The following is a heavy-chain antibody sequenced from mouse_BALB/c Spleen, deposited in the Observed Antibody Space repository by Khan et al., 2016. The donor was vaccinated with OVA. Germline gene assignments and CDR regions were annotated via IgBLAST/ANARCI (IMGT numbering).Heavy chain of an antibody. V-gene: IGHV1S81*02. CDR1: GYTFSSYY. D-gene: IGHD2-3*01. CDR3: IRSGDGSFAY. CDR2: INPNNGGT. Sequence: QVRLQQSGAELVKPGASVKLSCKASGYTFSSYYMYWVKQRPGQGLEWIGEINPNNGGTNFNEKFKSKATLTVDKSSSTAYMQLSSLTSEDSAVYYCIRSGDGSFAYWGQGTLVTVSA. J-gene: IGHJ3*01.